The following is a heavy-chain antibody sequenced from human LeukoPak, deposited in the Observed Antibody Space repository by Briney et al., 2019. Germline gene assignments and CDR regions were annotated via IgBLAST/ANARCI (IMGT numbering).Heavy chain of an antibody. Sequence: GGSLRLSCAASGFTFSSYAMHWVRQAPGKGLVWVAVISYDGSNKYYADSVKGRFTISRDNSKNTLYLQMSSLRAEDTAVHYCARAAADYDYVWGSSVFDYWGQGTLVTVSS. V-gene: IGHV3-30-3*01. CDR2: ISYDGSNK. D-gene: IGHD3-16*01. CDR3: ARAAADYDYVWGSSVFDY. J-gene: IGHJ4*02. CDR1: GFTFSSYA.